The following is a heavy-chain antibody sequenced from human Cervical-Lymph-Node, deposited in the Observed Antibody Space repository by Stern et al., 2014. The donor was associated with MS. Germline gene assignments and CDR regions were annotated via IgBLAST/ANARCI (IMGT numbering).Heavy chain of an antibody. CDR1: GGSFDAFY. Sequence: QVQLQQWGAGLLKPSATLSLTCGVNGGSFDAFYWSWIRQPPGRGLEWIGEISHSGYTNYNPSLKSRVTISVDTSKNQFTLKMNSVTAADTAVYYCARTWIAVRNTKWFDPWGQGTLVTVSS. D-gene: IGHD6-6*01. J-gene: IGHJ5*02. V-gene: IGHV4-34*01. CDR3: ARTWIAVRNTKWFDP. CDR2: ISHSGYT.